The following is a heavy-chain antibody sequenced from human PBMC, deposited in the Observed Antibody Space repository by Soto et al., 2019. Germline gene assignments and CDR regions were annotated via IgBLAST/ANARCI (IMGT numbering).Heavy chain of an antibody. J-gene: IGHJ4*02. V-gene: IGHV3-33*01. D-gene: IGHD4-17*01. CDR2: IWNDGRNK. Sequence: QVQLVESGGGVVQPGRSLRLSCAASGFTFRSYGMHWVRQAPGKGLEWVAVIWNDGRNKNHADSVKGRFTISRDNSKNTLYLQMNSLRGEDTAGYYCARDQGGYYPIDYWGQGTLVTVSS. CDR3: ARDQGGYYPIDY. CDR1: GFTFRSYG.